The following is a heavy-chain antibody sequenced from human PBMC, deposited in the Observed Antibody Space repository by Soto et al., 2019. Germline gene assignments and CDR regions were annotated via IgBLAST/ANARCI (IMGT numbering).Heavy chain of an antibody. CDR3: AKDLWAVTTRRGGYSYGMDV. V-gene: IGHV3-23*01. D-gene: IGHD4-17*01. CDR1: GFTFSSYA. J-gene: IGHJ6*02. Sequence: ELQLLESGGGLVQPGGSLRLSCAASGFTFSSYAMSWVRQAPGKGLEWVSAISGSGGSTYYADSVKGRFTISRDNSKNTVYLQMNSLRAEDTAVYYCAKDLWAVTTRRGGYSYGMDVWGQGTTVTVSS. CDR2: ISGSGGST.